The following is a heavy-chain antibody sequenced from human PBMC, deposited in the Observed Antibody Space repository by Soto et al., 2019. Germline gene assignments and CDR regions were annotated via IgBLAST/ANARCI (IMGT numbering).Heavy chain of an antibody. CDR1: GYTFTSYG. J-gene: IGHJ4*02. Sequence: ASVKVSCKASGYTFTSYGISWVRQAPGQGLEWMGWISAYNGNTNYAQKLQGRVTMTTDTSTSTAYMELRSLRSDDTAVYYCAGDRAGYSGYDPVVDYWGQGTLVTVSS. D-gene: IGHD5-12*01. V-gene: IGHV1-18*01. CDR2: ISAYNGNT. CDR3: AGDRAGYSGYDPVVDY.